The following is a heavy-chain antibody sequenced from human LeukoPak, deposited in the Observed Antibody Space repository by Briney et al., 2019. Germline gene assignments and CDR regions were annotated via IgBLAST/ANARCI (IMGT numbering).Heavy chain of an antibody. J-gene: IGHJ4*02. V-gene: IGHV3-48*02. Sequence: PGGSLRLSCAASGFTFNTNSMSWVRQAPGKGLEWVSYISHTGETTYYADSVKGRFSISRDDAESSLYLQMNSLRDEDTAVYYCARDRGYCTAGGCYRWFHYRGQGTLVIVSS. D-gene: IGHD2-8*02. CDR1: GFTFNTNS. CDR3: ARDRGYCTAGGCYRWFHY. CDR2: ISHTGETT.